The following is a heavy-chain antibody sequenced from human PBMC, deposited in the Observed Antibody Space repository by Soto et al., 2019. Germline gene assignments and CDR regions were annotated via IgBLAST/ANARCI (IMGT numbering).Heavy chain of an antibody. CDR3: ARDMVLHPDVQLENNWFDP. V-gene: IGHV1-69*13. CDR2: IIPIFGTA. J-gene: IGHJ5*02. CDR1: GGTFSSYA. Sequence: GASVKVSCKASGGTFSSYAISWVRQAPGQGLEWMGGIIPIFGTANYAQKFQGRVTITADESTSTAYMELSSLRSEDTAVYYCARDMVLHPDVQLENNWFDPWGQGTLVTVSS. D-gene: IGHD1-1*01.